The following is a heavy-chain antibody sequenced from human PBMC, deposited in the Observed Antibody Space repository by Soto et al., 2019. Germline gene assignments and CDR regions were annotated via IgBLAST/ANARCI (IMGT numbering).Heavy chain of an antibody. D-gene: IGHD2-15*01. CDR3: AREYCSGGSCRRSIPYGV. CDR1: GFTVSSNY. CDR2: IYSGGST. Sequence: GGSLRLSCAASGFTVSSNYMSWVRQAPGKGLEWVSVIYSGGSTYYADSVKGRFTISRDNSKNTLYLQMNSLRAEDTAVYYCAREYCSGGSCRRSIPYGVWGKGTTVTVSS. V-gene: IGHV3-66*01. J-gene: IGHJ6*04.